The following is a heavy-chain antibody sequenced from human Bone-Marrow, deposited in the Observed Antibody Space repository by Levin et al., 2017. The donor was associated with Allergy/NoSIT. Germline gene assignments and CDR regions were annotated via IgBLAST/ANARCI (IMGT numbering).Heavy chain of an antibody. Sequence: ETLSLTCAASGFTFSTYTMNWVRQAPGKGLDWVSSITSSSSYIYYADSVKGRFTISRDNAKNSLYLQMNSLGVEDTAVYYCARVLEYSGLPWGQGTLVTVSS. D-gene: IGHD5-12*01. CDR2: ITSSSSYI. CDR1: GFTFSTYT. J-gene: IGHJ5*02. CDR3: ARVLEYSGLP. V-gene: IGHV3-21*01.